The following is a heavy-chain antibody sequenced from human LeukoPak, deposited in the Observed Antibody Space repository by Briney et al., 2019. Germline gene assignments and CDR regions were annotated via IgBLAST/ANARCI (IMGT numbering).Heavy chain of an antibody. CDR2: IYYSGST. CDR1: GGSVSSGSYY. D-gene: IGHD3-22*01. V-gene: IGHV4-61*01. Sequence: SETLSLTCTVSGGSVSSGSYYCSWIRQPPGKGLEWIGYIYYSGSTNYNPALKSRVTISEDTSKNQISLKLSSVTAADTAVYYCARVRGYYDSSGYDYWGQGTLVTVSS. J-gene: IGHJ4*02. CDR3: ARVRGYYDSSGYDY.